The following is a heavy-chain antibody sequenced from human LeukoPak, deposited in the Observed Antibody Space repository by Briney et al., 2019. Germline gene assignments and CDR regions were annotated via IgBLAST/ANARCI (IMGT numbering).Heavy chain of an antibody. Sequence: ASVKVSCKASAYTFTGYYMHWVRQAPGQGLEWMGWIHPNNGGTNYAQNFQGRVTMTSDTSITTAYMELSRLRSNDTAVYYCARETGFGSDALDIWGQGTMVIVSS. CDR2: IHPNNGGT. CDR3: ARETGFGSDALDI. V-gene: IGHV1-2*02. CDR1: AYTFTGYY. D-gene: IGHD1-14*01. J-gene: IGHJ3*02.